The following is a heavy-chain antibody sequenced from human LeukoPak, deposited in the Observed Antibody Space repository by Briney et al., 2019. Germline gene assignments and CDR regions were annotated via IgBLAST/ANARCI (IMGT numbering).Heavy chain of an antibody. D-gene: IGHD5-24*01. Sequence: ASVKVSCKASGYAFTSYNMHWVRQAPGQGLEWMGIINPSGGSTSYAQKFQGRVTMTRDTSTSTVYMELSSLRSEDTAVYYCARTRDDYTHADYWGQGTLVTVSS. CDR2: INPSGGST. CDR1: GYAFTSYN. J-gene: IGHJ4*02. V-gene: IGHV1-46*01. CDR3: ARTRDDYTHADY.